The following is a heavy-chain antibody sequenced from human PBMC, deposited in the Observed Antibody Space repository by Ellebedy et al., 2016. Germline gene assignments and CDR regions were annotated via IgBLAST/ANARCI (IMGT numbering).Heavy chain of an antibody. V-gene: IGHV3-23*01. CDR2: AGGTGDPT. CDR3: AKTSGWGYGEN. Sequence: GGSLRLXXVASGFAFRNFFMTWVRQAPGKGLEWVSGAGGTGDPTYYTDSVKGRFTISRDDSKNTLYLQMHSLRADDTAIYYCAKTSGWGYGENWGQGTLVTVSS. CDR1: GFAFRNFF. D-gene: IGHD3-10*01. J-gene: IGHJ4*02.